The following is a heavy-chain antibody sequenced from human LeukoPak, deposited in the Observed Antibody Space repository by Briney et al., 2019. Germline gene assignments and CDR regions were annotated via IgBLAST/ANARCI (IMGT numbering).Heavy chain of an antibody. CDR2: IYTSGST. CDR3: ARWVPHAFDI. J-gene: IGHJ3*02. V-gene: IGHV4-61*02. Sequence: PSETLSLTCTVSGGSISSGSYFWNWIRQPAGKGLEWIGRIYTSGSTNYNPSLKSRVTISVDTSKKQFSLKLSSVTAADTAVYYCARWVPHAFDIWGQGTMVTVSS. CDR1: GGSISSGSYF.